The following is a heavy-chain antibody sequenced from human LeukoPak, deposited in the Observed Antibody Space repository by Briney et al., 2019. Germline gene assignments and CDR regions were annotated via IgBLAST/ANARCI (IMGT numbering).Heavy chain of an antibody. Sequence: PGKSLRLSCAASGFTFSRYAMHWVRQAPGKGPEWVAVIWYDGSLKFYADSLKGRFTISRDNSNNTLFLGINSLRPEDTAVYYCAREIFGSGSYLDFWGQGTLVTVSS. V-gene: IGHV3-33*01. CDR2: IWYDGSLK. D-gene: IGHD3-10*01. CDR1: GFTFSRYA. J-gene: IGHJ4*02. CDR3: AREIFGSGSYLDF.